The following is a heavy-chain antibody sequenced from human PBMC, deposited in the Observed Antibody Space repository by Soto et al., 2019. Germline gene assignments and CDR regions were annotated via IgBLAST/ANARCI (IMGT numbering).Heavy chain of an antibody. CDR3: AKAISGYNAPLDY. J-gene: IGHJ4*02. Sequence: GGSLRLSCAASGFTVSSNYMSWVRQAPGKGLEWVSVIYSGGSTYYADSVKGRFTISRDNSKNTLYVQMNSLRAEDTAVYYCAKAISGYNAPLDYWGQGTGVTVSS. V-gene: IGHV3-66*01. D-gene: IGHD5-12*01. CDR1: GFTVSSNY. CDR2: IYSGGST.